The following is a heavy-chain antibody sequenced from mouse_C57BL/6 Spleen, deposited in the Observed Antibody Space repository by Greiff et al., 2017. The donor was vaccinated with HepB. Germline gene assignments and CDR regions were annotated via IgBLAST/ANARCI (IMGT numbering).Heavy chain of an antibody. CDR2: ISSGSSTI. Sequence: EVMLVESGGGLVKPGGSLKLSCAASGFTFSDYGMHWVRQAPEKGLEWVAYISSGSSTIYYADTVKGRFTISRDNAKNTLFLQMTSLRSEDTAMYYCARRKDYYSNYVFAYWGQGTLVTVSA. CDR3: ARRKDYYSNYVFAY. V-gene: IGHV5-17*01. D-gene: IGHD2-5*01. CDR1: GFTFSDYG. J-gene: IGHJ3*01.